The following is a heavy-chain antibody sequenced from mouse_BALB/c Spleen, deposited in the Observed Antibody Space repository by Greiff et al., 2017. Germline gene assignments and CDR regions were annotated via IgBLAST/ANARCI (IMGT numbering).Heavy chain of an antibody. J-gene: IGHJ4*01. CDR1: GYTFTSYV. D-gene: IGHD4-1*02. V-gene: IGHV1-14*01. CDR3: ARRGRNFQLGRYYYAMDY. Sequence: EVQLVESGPELVKPGASVKMSCKASGYTFTSYVMHWVKQKPGQGLEWIGYINPYNDGTKYNEKFKGKATLTSDKSSSTAYMELSSLTSEDSAVYYCARRGRNFQLGRYYYAMDYWGQGTSVTVSS. CDR2: INPYNDGT.